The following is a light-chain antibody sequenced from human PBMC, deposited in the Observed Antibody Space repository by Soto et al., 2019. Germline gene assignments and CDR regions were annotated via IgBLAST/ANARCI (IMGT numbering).Light chain of an antibody. CDR2: RDS. J-gene: IGLJ2*01. Sequence: SYELTQPLSVSVALGQTARITCGGNNIGRKNAHWYQQKPGQFPVLVIYRDSNRPSGIPERFSGSNSGNTATLTISRAQAGDEAGYYCQVWDDNTVVFGGGTKLIVL. CDR3: QVWDDNTVV. V-gene: IGLV3-9*01. CDR1: NIGRKN.